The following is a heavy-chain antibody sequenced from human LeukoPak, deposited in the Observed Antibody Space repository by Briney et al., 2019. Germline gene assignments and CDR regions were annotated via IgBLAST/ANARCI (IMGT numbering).Heavy chain of an antibody. Sequence: ASVKVSCTASGYTFTGYYMHWVRQAPGQGLEWMGWINPNSGGTNYAQKFQGRVTMTRDTSISTAYMELSRLRSDDTAVYYCARGATGTIVSYYYYYYMDVWGKGTTVTVSS. J-gene: IGHJ6*03. V-gene: IGHV1-2*02. CDR3: ARGATGTIVSYYYYYYMDV. CDR1: GYTFTGYY. CDR2: INPNSGGT. D-gene: IGHD1-1*01.